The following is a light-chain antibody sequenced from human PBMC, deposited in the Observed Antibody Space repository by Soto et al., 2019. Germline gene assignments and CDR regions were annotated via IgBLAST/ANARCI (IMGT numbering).Light chain of an antibody. J-gene: IGKJ1*01. CDR2: IVS. V-gene: IGKV3-20*01. Sequence: EIVLTQSPGTLSLSPGERATLSCRASQSVSSNHLAWYQQKTGQTPRLLIYIVSNRAPGIPDRFSGSGSGTDFTLTISRVEPEDFAVYYCQQYDSSPWTFGQGTKVEIK. CDR3: QQYDSSPWT. CDR1: QSVSSNH.